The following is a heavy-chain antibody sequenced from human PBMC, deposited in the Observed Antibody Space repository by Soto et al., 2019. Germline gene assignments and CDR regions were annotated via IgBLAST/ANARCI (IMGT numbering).Heavy chain of an antibody. V-gene: IGHV4-34*01. CDR3: ARGRDGYKRFDY. J-gene: IGHJ4*02. Sequence: SETLSLTCAVYGGSFSGYYWSWIRQPPGKGLEWIGEINHSGSTNYNPSLKSRITISVDTSKNQFSLKLSSVTAADTAVYYCARGRDGYKRFDYWGQGTLVTVSS. D-gene: IGHD5-12*01. CDR2: INHSGST. CDR1: GGSFSGYY.